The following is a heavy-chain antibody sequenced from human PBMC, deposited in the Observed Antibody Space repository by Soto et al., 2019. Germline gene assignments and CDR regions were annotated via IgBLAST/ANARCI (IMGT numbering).Heavy chain of an antibody. CDR1: GGSLSSYY. J-gene: IGHJ2*01. Sequence: QVQLQESGPGLVKPSETLSLTCTVSGGSLSSYYWSWIRQPPGKGLEWIGYIYYSGNTNYNPSLKSRVTVSVDTPKNQCSRVLSSVTAADTAVYYCARHRGGVIVSNFWYFDLWGRGTLATVSS. D-gene: IGHD3-16*02. CDR2: IYYSGNT. CDR3: ARHRGGVIVSNFWYFDL. V-gene: IGHV4-59*08.